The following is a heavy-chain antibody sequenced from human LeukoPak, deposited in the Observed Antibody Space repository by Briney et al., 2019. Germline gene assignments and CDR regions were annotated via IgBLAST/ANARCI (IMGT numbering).Heavy chain of an antibody. V-gene: IGHV3-21*01. CDR3: ARDPYNGAYSEGYYYYYMDV. D-gene: IGHD1-1*01. Sequence: PGGSLRLSCAASGFTFSSYEFNWVRQAPGKGLEWISSITSSSSYTFYADSVKGRFTISRDNAKNSLYLQMNSLRVEDTAIYYCARDPYNGAYSEGYYYYYMDVWGKGTTVTVSS. J-gene: IGHJ6*03. CDR2: ITSSSSYT. CDR1: GFTFSSYE.